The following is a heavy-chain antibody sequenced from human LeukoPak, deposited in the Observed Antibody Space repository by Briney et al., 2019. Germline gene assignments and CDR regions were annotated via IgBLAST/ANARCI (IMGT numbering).Heavy chain of an antibody. Sequence: GASVKVSCKASGYTFTSYDINWVRQATGQGLEWMGWMNPNSGNTGYAQKFQGRVTISRNTSISTAYMELSSLRSEDTAVYYCAREDSYYYYMDVWGKGTTVTVSS. D-gene: IGHD2-15*01. J-gene: IGHJ6*03. V-gene: IGHV1-8*03. CDR1: GYTFTSYD. CDR3: AREDSYYYYMDV. CDR2: MNPNSGNT.